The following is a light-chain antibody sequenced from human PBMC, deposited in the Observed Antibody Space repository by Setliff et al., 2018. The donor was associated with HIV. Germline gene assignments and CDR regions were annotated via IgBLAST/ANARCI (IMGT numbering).Light chain of an antibody. CDR3: SSYTSSSTPYV. Sequence: QSALTQSASVSGSPGQSITISCTGTSSDVNGYNYVSWYQQHPGKAPKLMISEVSNRPSGVSNRFSGSKSGNTASLTISGLQAEDEADYYCSSYTSSSTPYVFGTGTKVTVL. V-gene: IGLV2-14*01. CDR2: EVS. CDR1: SSDVNGYNY. J-gene: IGLJ1*01.